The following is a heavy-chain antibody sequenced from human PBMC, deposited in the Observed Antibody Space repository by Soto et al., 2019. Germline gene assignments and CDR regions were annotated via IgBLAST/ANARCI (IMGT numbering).Heavy chain of an antibody. Sequence: GGSLRLSCAASGFTVSSNYMSGVRQATGKGLEWVSVIYSGGSTNYADSVKGRFTISRDNSKNTLYLQMNSLRAEDTAVYYCARGTGGSYYRAFDIWGLGTMVTVSS. CDR2: IYSGGST. CDR3: ARGTGGSYYRAFDI. V-gene: IGHV3-66*01. J-gene: IGHJ3*02. CDR1: GFTVSSNY. D-gene: IGHD1-26*01.